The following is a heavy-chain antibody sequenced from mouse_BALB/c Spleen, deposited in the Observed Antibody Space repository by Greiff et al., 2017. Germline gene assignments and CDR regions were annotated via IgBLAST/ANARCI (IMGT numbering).Heavy chain of an antibody. V-gene: IGHV1-31*01. J-gene: IGHJ4*01. CDR3: ARGAVTFYAMDY. Sequence: VQLKESGPELVKPGASVKISCKASGYSFTGYYMHWVKQSHVKSLEWIGRINPYNGATSYNQNFKDKASLTVDKSSSTAYMELHSLTSEDSAVYYCARGAVTFYAMDYWGQGTSVTVSS. CDR2: INPYNGAT. D-gene: IGHD2-2*01. CDR1: GYSFTGYY.